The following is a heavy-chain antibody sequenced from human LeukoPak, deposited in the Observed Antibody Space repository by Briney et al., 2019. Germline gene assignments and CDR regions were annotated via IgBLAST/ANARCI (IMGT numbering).Heavy chain of an antibody. J-gene: IGHJ4*02. CDR2: ISASGGDT. V-gene: IGHV3-23*01. D-gene: IGHD6-13*01. CDR3: AKDAAGPEY. Sequence: GGSLRLSWVVSGXTFSSYSMSWVRQAPGKGLEWVSGISASGGDTWYPDSVKGRFTISRDNSKNTLYLQMNSLRAEDTAIYYCAKDAAGPEYWGQGTLVTVSS. CDR1: GXTFSSYS.